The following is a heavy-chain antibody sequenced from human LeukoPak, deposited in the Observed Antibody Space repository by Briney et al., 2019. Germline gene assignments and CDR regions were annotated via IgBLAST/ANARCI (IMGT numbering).Heavy chain of an antibody. CDR2: IYYSGST. V-gene: IGHV4-59*01. CDR1: GGSISRYY. J-gene: IGHJ3*02. D-gene: IGHD3-10*01. Sequence: PSETLSLTCTVSGGSISRYYWSWIRQPPGKGLEWIGYIYYSGSTNYNPSLKSRVTISVDTSKNQFSLKLSSVTAADTAVYYCARGWFGEKHAFDIWGQGTMVTVSS. CDR3: ARGWFGEKHAFDI.